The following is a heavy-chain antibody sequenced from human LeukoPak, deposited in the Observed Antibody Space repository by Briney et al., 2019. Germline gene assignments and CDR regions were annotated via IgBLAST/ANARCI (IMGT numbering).Heavy chain of an antibody. CDR1: GFTFNSYA. Sequence: GGSLRLSCAASGFTFNSYAMTWVRQAPGKGLEWVSAITSGGDTYYADSVKGRFTISRDNSKNTLYLQMSNLGAEDTAVYYCTKCAAGGGSYYGWYWGQGTLVTVSS. CDR2: ITSGGDT. V-gene: IGHV3-23*01. D-gene: IGHD2-15*01. CDR3: TKCAAGGGSYYGWY. J-gene: IGHJ4*02.